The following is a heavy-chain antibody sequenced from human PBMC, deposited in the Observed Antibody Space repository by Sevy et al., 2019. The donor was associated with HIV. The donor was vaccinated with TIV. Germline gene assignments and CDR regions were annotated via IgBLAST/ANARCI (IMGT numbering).Heavy chain of an antibody. D-gene: IGHD2-15*01. V-gene: IGHV4-31*03. CDR3: AWPVLEYSFTDNTEHNGMVV. CDR2: ISHSGSA. Sequence: SQTLSLTCTVSGGSVSGVPYYWSWIRQHPGKGPEWIAYISHSGSAVYNPSLKSRVNMSVVTSKNQFSLKMRSVTPADTHLDYCAWPVLEYSFTDNTEHNGMVVWGQGTTVTVSS. J-gene: IGHJ6*02. CDR1: GGSVSGVPYY.